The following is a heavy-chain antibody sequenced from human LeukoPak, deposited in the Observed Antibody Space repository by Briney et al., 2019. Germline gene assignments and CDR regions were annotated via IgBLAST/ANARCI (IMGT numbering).Heavy chain of an antibody. CDR1: GFTFSSYA. CDR3: ARRPMVRGVITY. V-gene: IGHV3-30-3*01. CDR2: ISYDGSNK. J-gene: IGHJ4*02. D-gene: IGHD3-10*01. Sequence: GGSLRLSCAASGFTFSSYAMHWVRQAPGKGLEWVAVISYDGSNKYYADSVKGRFTISRDNSRNTLYLQMNSLRAEDTAVYYCARRPMVRGVITYWGQGTLVTVSS.